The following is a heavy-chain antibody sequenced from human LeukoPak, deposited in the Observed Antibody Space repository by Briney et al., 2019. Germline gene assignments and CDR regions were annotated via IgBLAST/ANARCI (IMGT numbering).Heavy chain of an antibody. CDR2: IFYSGST. CDR1: GGSISSSSHF. V-gene: IGHV4-39*01. J-gene: IGHJ4*02. D-gene: IGHD6-25*01. CDR3: ARGKIEGATWFDY. Sequence: SETLSLTCTVSGGSISSSSHFWGWIRQPPGKGLEWIGSIFYSGSTYYNPSLKSRVTISVDTSKDQFSLKLTSVTATDTAVYYCARGKIEGATWFDYWGQGTLVTVSS.